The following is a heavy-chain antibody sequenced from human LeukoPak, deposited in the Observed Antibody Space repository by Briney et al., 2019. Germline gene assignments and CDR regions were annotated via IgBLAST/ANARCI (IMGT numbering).Heavy chain of an antibody. J-gene: IGHJ5*02. CDR1: GGTFSSYA. Sequence: ASVKVSCKASGGTFSSYAISWVRQAPGQGLEWMGGIIPIFGTANYAQKFQGRVTITADESTSTAYMELSSLRSEDTAVYYCARGGFERHYDWFDPWGQGTLVTVSS. V-gene: IGHV1-69*13. D-gene: IGHD4-17*01. CDR2: IIPIFGTA. CDR3: ARGGFERHYDWFDP.